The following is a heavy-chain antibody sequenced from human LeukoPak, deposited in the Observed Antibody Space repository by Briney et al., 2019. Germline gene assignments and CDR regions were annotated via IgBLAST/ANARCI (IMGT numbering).Heavy chain of an antibody. CDR3: ARDSHYDFWSGYYSYYYGMDV. D-gene: IGHD3-3*01. Sequence: SVKVSCKASGGTFSSYAISRVRQAPGQGLEWMGRIIPIFGIANYAQKFQGRVTITADKSTSTAYMELSSLRSEDTAVYYCARDSHYDFWSGYYSYYYGMDVWGQGTTVTVSS. V-gene: IGHV1-69*04. CDR1: GGTFSSYA. J-gene: IGHJ6*02. CDR2: IIPIFGIA.